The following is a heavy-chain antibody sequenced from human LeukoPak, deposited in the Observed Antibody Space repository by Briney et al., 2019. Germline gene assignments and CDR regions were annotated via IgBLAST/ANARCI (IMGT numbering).Heavy chain of an antibody. CDR3: ARDGDIVVVPAAMLLDY. J-gene: IGHJ4*02. V-gene: IGHV1-18*04. CDR1: GYTFISYG. D-gene: IGHD2-2*01. CDR2: ISAYNGNT. Sequence: ASVKVSCKASGYTFISYGISWVRQAPGQGLEWMGWISAYNGNTNYAQKLQGRVTMTTDTSTCTAYMELRSLRSDDTAVYYCARDGDIVVVPAAMLLDYWGQGTLVTVSS.